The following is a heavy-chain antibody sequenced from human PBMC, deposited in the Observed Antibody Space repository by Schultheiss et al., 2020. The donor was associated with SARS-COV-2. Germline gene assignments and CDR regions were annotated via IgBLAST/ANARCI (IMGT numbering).Heavy chain of an antibody. CDR3: AKGNSSGYLRDAFDI. CDR1: GFTFSSYS. J-gene: IGHJ3*02. CDR2: ISSSSSYI. Sequence: GGSLRLSCAASGFTFSSYSMNWVRQAPGKGLEWVSSISSSSSYIYYADSVKGRFTISRDNAKNSLYLQMNSLRAEDTAVYYCAKGNSSGYLRDAFDIWGQGTTVTVSS. V-gene: IGHV3-21*01. D-gene: IGHD3-22*01.